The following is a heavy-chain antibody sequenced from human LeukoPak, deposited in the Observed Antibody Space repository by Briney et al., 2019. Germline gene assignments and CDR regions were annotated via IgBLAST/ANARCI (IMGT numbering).Heavy chain of an antibody. Sequence: PGRSLRLSCAASGFTFSSYAMHWVRQAPGKGLEWVAVISYDGSNKYYADSVKGRFAISRDNSKNTLYLQMNSLRAEDTAVYYCARDLTMVRGVSDYWGQGTLVTVSS. D-gene: IGHD3-10*01. V-gene: IGHV3-30*09. CDR3: ARDLTMVRGVSDY. J-gene: IGHJ4*02. CDR1: GFTFSSYA. CDR2: ISYDGSNK.